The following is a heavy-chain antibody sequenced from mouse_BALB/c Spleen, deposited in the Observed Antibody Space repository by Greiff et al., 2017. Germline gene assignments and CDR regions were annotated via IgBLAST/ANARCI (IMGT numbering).Heavy chain of an antibody. V-gene: IGHV7-3*02. J-gene: IGHJ4*01. CDR2: IRNKANGYTT. D-gene: IGHD1-1*01. CDR1: GFTFTDYY. CDR3: ASSYYYGSSYAMDY. Sequence: EVKLMESGGGLVQPGGSLRLSCATSGFTFTDYYMSWVRQPPGKALEWLGFIRNKANGYTTEYSASVKGRFTISRDNSQSILYLQMNTLRAEDSATYYCASSYYYGSSYAMDYWGQGTSVTVSS.